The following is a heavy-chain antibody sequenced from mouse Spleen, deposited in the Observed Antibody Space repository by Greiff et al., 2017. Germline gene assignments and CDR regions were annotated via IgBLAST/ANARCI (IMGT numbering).Heavy chain of an antibody. J-gene: IGHJ4*01. CDR2: ISYDGSN. CDR1: GYSITSGYY. Sequence: EVKLEESGPGLVKPSQSLSLTCSVTGYSITSGYYWNWIRQFPGNKLEWMGYISYDGSNNYNPSLKNRISITRDTSKNQFFLKLNSVTTEDTATYYCARDPYFYAMDYWGQETSVTVSS. CDR3: ARDPYFYAMDY. V-gene: IGHV3-6*01.